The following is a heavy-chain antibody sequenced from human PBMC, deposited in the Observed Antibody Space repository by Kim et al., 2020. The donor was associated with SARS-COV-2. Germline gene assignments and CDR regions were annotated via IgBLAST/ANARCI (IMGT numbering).Heavy chain of an antibody. Sequence: SVKVSCKASGGTFSSYAISWVRQAPGQGLEWMGGIIPIFGTANYAQKFQGRVTITADESTSTAYMELSSLRSEDTAVYYCARGGGYYDSSGYYYGGYWGQGTLVTVSS. V-gene: IGHV1-69*13. D-gene: IGHD3-22*01. CDR2: IIPIFGTA. CDR3: ARGGGYYDSSGYYYGGY. CDR1: GGTFSSYA. J-gene: IGHJ4*02.